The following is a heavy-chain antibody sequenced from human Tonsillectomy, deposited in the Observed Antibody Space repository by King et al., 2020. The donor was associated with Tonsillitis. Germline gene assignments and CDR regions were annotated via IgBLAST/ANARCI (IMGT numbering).Heavy chain of an antibody. D-gene: IGHD6-6*01. J-gene: IGHJ6*02. Sequence: VQLVESGAEVKKPGSSVKVSCKASGGTFSSYGNSWVRQAPGQGLEWMGGIIPIFGTANYAQKFQGRVTITADESTSTAYMELSSLSSEDTAVYYCASGQLARETYYYYYGMDVWGQGTTVTVSS. V-gene: IGHV1-69*01. CDR2: IIPIFGTA. CDR1: GGTFSSYG. CDR3: ASGQLARETYYYYYGMDV.